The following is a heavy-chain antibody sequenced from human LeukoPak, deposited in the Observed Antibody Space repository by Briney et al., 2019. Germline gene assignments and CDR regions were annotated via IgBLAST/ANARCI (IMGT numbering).Heavy chain of an antibody. D-gene: IGHD4-23*01. CDR1: GFTFSSYG. CDR3: AKDSVVTPKGVDYYYYMDV. J-gene: IGHJ6*03. Sequence: GGSLRLSCAASGFTFSSYGMHWVRQAPGRGLEWVAFIRYDGSNKYYADSVKGRFTISRDNSKNTLYLQMNSLRAEDTAVYYCAKDSVVTPKGVDYYYYMDVWGKGTTVTVSS. V-gene: IGHV3-30*02. CDR2: IRYDGSNK.